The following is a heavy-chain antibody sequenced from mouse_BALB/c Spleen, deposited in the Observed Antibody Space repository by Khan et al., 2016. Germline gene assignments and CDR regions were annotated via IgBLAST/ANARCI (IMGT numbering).Heavy chain of an antibody. CDR1: GFNIKDTY. CDR2: IDPANVNT. J-gene: IGHJ2*01. V-gene: IGHV14-3*02. D-gene: IGHD2-3*01. CDR3: TREGYYPY. Sequence: VRLQQSGAELVKPGASVKLSCTASGFNIKDTYMHWVKQRPEQGLEWIGRIDPANVNTKYDPKFQGKATITADTSSNTAYLQLSSLTSADSAVYYCTREGYYPYWGQGTTLTVSS.